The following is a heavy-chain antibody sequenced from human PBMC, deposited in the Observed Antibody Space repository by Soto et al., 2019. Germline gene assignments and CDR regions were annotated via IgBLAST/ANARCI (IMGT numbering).Heavy chain of an antibody. Sequence: QVQLVESGGGVVQPGRSLRLSCAASGFTFSSYGMHWVLQAPGKGLEWVAVISYDGSNKYYADSVKGRFTISRDNSKNTLYLQMNSLRAEDTAVYYCAKDIVGALDYWGQGTLVTVSS. CDR3: AKDIVGALDY. J-gene: IGHJ4*02. V-gene: IGHV3-30*18. CDR1: GFTFSSYG. D-gene: IGHD1-26*01. CDR2: ISYDGSNK.